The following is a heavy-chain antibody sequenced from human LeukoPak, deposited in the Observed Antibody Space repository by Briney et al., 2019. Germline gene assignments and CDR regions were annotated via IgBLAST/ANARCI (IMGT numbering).Heavy chain of an antibody. V-gene: IGHV3-23*01. CDR3: AKDPTSVGGRHDWLLDS. CDR2: IGFGDDSA. J-gene: IGHJ5*02. Sequence: GGSLRLSRAASGFTFNNYAMSWVRQAPGKGLEWVSPIGFGDDSAYYADSVKGRFTISRDNSKDTLYLQMNYLRAEDTAVYYCAKDPTSVGGRHDWLLDSWGQGTLVTVSS. CDR1: GFTFNNYA. D-gene: IGHD3-9*01.